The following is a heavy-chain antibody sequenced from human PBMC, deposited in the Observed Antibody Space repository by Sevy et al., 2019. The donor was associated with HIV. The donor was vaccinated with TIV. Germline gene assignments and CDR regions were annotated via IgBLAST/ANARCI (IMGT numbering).Heavy chain of an antibody. CDR2: ISGSGGNT. CDR3: AKEPPASTPYFDY. V-gene: IGHV3-23*01. CDR1: GFTFSSYA. Sequence: GGSLRLSCAASGFTFSSYAMSWVRQAPGKGLEWVSAISGSGGNTYYADSVKGRFTISRDDSKNTLYLQMNGLRAEDTALYYCAKEPPASTPYFDYWGQGTLVTVSS. J-gene: IGHJ4*02.